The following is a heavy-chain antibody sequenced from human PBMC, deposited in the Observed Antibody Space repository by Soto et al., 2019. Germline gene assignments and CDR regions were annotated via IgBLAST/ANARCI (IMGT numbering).Heavy chain of an antibody. J-gene: IGHJ5*02. CDR3: ARGGYCSGGRCYIWFDP. D-gene: IGHD2-15*01. CDR2: VNAGLGNT. Sequence: QVQLVQSGTEVKKPGASVRISCKASGYTFNAYAIYWVRQAPGQSLEWMGWVNAGLGNTEYAQKFQGRVTITRDTSANTAYMDLTRLTSEDTAVYYCARGGYCSGGRCYIWFDPWGQGTLVTVSS. V-gene: IGHV1-3*01. CDR1: GYTFNAYA.